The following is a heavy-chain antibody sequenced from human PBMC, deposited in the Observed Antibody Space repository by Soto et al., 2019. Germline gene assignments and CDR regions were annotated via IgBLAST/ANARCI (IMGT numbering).Heavy chain of an antibody. CDR3: AKLSDYYYYMDV. CDR2: IIPILGIA. D-gene: IGHD2-15*01. Sequence: GASVKVSCKASGGTFSSYTISWVRQAPGQGLEWMGRIIPILGIANYAQKFQGRVTITADKSTSTAYMELSSLRSEDTAVYYCAKLSDYYYYMDVWGKGTTVTVSS. V-gene: IGHV1-69*02. J-gene: IGHJ6*03. CDR1: GGTFSSYT.